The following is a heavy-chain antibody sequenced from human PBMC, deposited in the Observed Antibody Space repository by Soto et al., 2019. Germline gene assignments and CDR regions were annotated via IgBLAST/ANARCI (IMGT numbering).Heavy chain of an antibody. Sequence: ASVKVSCKASGGTFSSYTISWVRQAPGQGLEWMGRIIPILAIANYAQKFQDRVTITADKSTSTAYMELSSLRSEDTAVYYCARELGSGWYYFGYWGQGTLVTVSS. CDR1: GGTFSSYT. CDR3: ARELGSGWYYFGY. J-gene: IGHJ4*02. D-gene: IGHD6-19*01. V-gene: IGHV1-69*04. CDR2: IIPILAIA.